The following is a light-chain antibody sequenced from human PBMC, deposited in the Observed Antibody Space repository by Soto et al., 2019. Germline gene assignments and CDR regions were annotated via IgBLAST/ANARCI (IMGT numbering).Light chain of an antibody. CDR2: GAS. CDR1: QSVSSSY. V-gene: IGKV3-20*01. J-gene: IGKJ4*01. Sequence: VLSQSPGTLSLSPGERATLSFRASQSVSSSYLAWYQQRPGQAPRLLIYGASNRATGIPDRFSGGGSGTDFTLTINRLEAEDFAVYFCPQYANSPLTFGGGTKVDIK. CDR3: PQYANSPLT.